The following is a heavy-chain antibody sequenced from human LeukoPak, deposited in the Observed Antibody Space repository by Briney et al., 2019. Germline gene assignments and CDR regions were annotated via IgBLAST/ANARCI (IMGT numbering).Heavy chain of an antibody. V-gene: IGHV4-39*01. D-gene: IGHD2-15*01. CDR3: ARHVVVVAATGANWFDP. J-gene: IGHJ5*02. CDR1: GGSISSSSYY. CDR2: IYYSGST. Sequence: SETLSLTCTVSGGSISSSSYYWGWIRQPPGKGLEWIGSIYYSGSTYYNPSLKSRVTISVDTSKNQFSLKLSSVTAADTAVYYYARHVVVVAATGANWFDPWGQGTLVTVSS.